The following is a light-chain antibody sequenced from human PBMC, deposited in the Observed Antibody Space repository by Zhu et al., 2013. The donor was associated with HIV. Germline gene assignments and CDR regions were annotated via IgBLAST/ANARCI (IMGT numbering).Light chain of an antibody. CDR2: GAS. CDR3: QQYATSPL. V-gene: IGKV3-20*01. CDR1: QHVISRF. Sequence: EIVLTQSPGTLYLSPGERATVSCRASQHVISRFLAWYQQRPGQAPRLLIYGASNRATGIPDRFTGSGSGTDFTLTINRLEPEDVALYYCQQYATSPLFGQGTKLEIK. J-gene: IGKJ2*01.